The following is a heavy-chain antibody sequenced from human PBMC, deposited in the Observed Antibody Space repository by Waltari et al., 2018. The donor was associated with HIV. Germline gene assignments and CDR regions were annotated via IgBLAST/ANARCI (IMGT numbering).Heavy chain of an antibody. CDR3: ARDSRDNSWSLNFFDP. V-gene: IGHV3-21*01. J-gene: IGHJ5*02. D-gene: IGHD6-13*01. CDR2: ISSSGTFT. CDR1: GFTCNSYR. Sequence: EVQLVESGGGPVKPGGSLRLSCRASGFTCNSYRLNWVRQAPGKGLEWISSISSSGTFTHYADSVKGRFTISRDNANKSVYLQMNSLRAEDTAVYYCARDSRDNSWSLNFFDPWGQGTLVTVSS.